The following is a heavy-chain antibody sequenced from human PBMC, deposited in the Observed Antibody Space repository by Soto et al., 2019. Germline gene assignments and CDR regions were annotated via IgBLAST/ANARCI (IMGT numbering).Heavy chain of an antibody. Sequence: GGSLRFSCAASGFTFSDYYMSWIRQAPGKGLEWVSYISSSGSTTYYADSVKGRFTISRDNAKNSLYLQMNSLRAEDTAVYYCARDRGYYGSGSYWGAFDIWGQGTMVTVSS. CDR1: GFTFSDYY. V-gene: IGHV3-11*01. CDR3: ARDRGYYGSGSYWGAFDI. D-gene: IGHD3-10*01. J-gene: IGHJ3*02. CDR2: ISSSGSTT.